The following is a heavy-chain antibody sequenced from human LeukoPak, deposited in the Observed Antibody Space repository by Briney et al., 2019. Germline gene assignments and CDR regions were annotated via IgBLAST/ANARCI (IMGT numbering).Heavy chain of an antibody. V-gene: IGHV1-69*01. J-gene: IGHJ4*02. CDR1: GGTFNSYA. Sequence: GSSVKVSCKASGGTFNSYAISWVRQAPGQGLEWMGGIIPIFGTANYAQKFQGRVTITADESTSTAYMELSSLRSEDTAVYYCAREKDYYGSGSYYIHWGQGTLVTVSS. CDR2: IIPIFGTA. CDR3: AREKDYYGSGSYYIH. D-gene: IGHD3-10*01.